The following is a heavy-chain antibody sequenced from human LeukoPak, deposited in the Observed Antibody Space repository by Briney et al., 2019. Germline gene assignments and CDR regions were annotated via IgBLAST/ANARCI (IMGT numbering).Heavy chain of an antibody. D-gene: IGHD2-15*01. CDR1: GGSISSYY. Sequence: SETLSLTCTVSGGSISSYYWSWIRQPPGKGLEWIGYIYYSGSTNYNPSLKSRVTISVDTSKNQFSLKLSSVTAADTAVYYCARDLVAFDYWGQGALVIVSS. J-gene: IGHJ4*02. V-gene: IGHV4-59*01. CDR3: ARDLVAFDY. CDR2: IYYSGST.